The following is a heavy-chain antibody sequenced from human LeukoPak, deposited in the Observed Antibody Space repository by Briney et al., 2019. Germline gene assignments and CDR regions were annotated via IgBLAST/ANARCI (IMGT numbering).Heavy chain of an antibody. CDR2: FDPEDGET. Sequence: GASVTVSCKLSVYTLTELSMHWVRQAPGNGLEWMGGFDPEDGETIYAQKFQGRVTMTEDTSTDTAYMELSSLRSEDTAVYYCATTIFGVVIPFDYWGQGTLVTVSS. CDR1: VYTLTELS. CDR3: ATTIFGVVIPFDY. J-gene: IGHJ4*02. D-gene: IGHD3-3*01. V-gene: IGHV1-24*01.